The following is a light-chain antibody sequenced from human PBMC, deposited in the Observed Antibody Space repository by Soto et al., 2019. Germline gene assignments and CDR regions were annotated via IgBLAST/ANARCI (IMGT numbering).Light chain of an antibody. CDR3: VSYTTSASYV. V-gene: IGLV2-14*01. J-gene: IGLJ1*01. CDR1: SSDVGNYIF. Sequence: QSVLTQPASVSGSPGQSITISCTGTSSDVGNYIFVSWYRQHPGKAPKLMIYDINNRPSGVSNRFSGSKSGNTASLTISGLQAEDEADYYCVSYTTSASYVFGIGTKVTV. CDR2: DIN.